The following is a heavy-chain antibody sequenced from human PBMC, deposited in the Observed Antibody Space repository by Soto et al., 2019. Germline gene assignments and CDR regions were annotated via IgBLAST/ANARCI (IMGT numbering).Heavy chain of an antibody. Sequence: GGSLRLSCAASGFSFSFYWMSWVRQAPGKGLEWVANIKQDGGTQYYVDSVKGRFTISRDNAKNSLYLQMNNLRADDTAVYYCARDEAIDYCGQGTLVTVSS. CDR2: IKQDGGTQ. CDR3: ARDEAIDY. V-gene: IGHV3-7*03. CDR1: GFSFSFYW. J-gene: IGHJ4*02.